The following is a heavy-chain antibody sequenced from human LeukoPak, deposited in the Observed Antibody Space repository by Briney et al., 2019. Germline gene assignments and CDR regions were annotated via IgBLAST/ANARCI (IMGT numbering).Heavy chain of an antibody. CDR1: GFTFSSYG. J-gene: IGHJ5*02. CDR3: ARDYGSGSYYTAPGWFDP. D-gene: IGHD3-10*01. V-gene: IGHV3-33*01. CDR2: IWYDGSNK. Sequence: GGSLRLSCAASGFTFSSYGMHWVRQAPGKGLEWVADIWYDGSNKYYADSVKGRFTISRDNSKNTLYLQMNSLRAEDTAVYYCARDYGSGSYYTAPGWFDPWGQGTLVTVSS.